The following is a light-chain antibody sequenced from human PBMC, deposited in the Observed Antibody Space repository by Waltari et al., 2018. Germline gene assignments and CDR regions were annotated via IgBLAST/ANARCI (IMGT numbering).Light chain of an antibody. J-gene: IGLJ3*02. CDR3: CSYAGSYTPWV. Sequence: QSALTQPRSVSGSPGQSVTISCTGTSSDVGGYNYVSWYQQHPGKAPKLVIYEVAKRPQGVPDRFSGSKSGNTASLTVSGLQAEDEADYYCCSYAGSYTPWVFGGGTELTVL. CDR2: EVA. V-gene: IGLV2-11*01. CDR1: SSDVGGYNY.